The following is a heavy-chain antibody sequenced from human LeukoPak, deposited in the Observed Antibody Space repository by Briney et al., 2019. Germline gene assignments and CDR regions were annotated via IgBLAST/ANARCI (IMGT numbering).Heavy chain of an antibody. D-gene: IGHD1-26*01. CDR2: LYWNGGGT. CDR3: AKHMRATNTYSFFGLDV. J-gene: IGHJ6*02. CDR1: GYTFKDYG. Sequence: GRSLRLSCVATGYTFKDYGTHWVRQPPGKGLEWVSSLYWNGGGTDYAGSVKGRFTISRDNAKTSLYLQLSSLRPEDTALYYCAKHMRATNTYSFFGLDVWGQGTTVTVSS. V-gene: IGHV3-9*01.